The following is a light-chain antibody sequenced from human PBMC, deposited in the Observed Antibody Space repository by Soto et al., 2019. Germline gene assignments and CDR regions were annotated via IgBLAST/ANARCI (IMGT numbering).Light chain of an antibody. V-gene: IGKV3-11*01. Sequence: EIVLTQSPVTLSLSPVERATLSCMASQSVSSYLAWYQHKPGQAPRLLIYDASNRATGIPARFSGSGSGTDFTLTISRLEPEDFAVYYCQQYGTAPWTFGQGTKVDIK. J-gene: IGKJ1*01. CDR2: DAS. CDR1: QSVSSY. CDR3: QQYGTAPWT.